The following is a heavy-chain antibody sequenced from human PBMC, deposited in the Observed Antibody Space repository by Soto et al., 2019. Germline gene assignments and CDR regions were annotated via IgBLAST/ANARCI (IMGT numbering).Heavy chain of an antibody. Sequence: QVQLVQSGAEVKKPGSSVKVSCKASGGTFSSYAISWVRQAPGQGLEWMGGIIPIFGTADYAQKFKGRVTITAVESTSTAYMELSSLRSEDTAVYYCASHSGSSPEGRYYYGMDVWGQGTTVTVSS. CDR2: IIPIFGTA. D-gene: IGHD1-26*01. J-gene: IGHJ6*02. V-gene: IGHV1-69*12. CDR1: GGTFSSYA. CDR3: ASHSGSSPEGRYYYGMDV.